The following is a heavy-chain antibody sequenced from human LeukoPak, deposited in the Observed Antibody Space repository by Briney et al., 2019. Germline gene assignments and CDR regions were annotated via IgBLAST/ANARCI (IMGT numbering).Heavy chain of an antibody. CDR2: IYHSGST. CDR1: GGSISSSNW. CDR3: AAYKRWQPEFDY. D-gene: IGHD5-24*01. Sequence: PSGTLSLTCAVSGGSISSSNWWSWVRQPPGKGLEWIGSIYHSGSTYYNPSLKSRVTMSVDTSKNQFSLKLSSVTAADTAVYYCAAYKRWQPEFDYWGQGTLVTVSS. J-gene: IGHJ4*02. V-gene: IGHV4-4*02.